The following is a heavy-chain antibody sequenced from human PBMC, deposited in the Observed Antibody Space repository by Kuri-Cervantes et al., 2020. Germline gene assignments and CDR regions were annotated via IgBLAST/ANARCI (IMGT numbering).Heavy chain of an antibody. V-gene: IGHV1-46*01. CDR2: INPSGGSA. D-gene: IGHD2-21*01. Sequence: ASVKVSCKASGYTFTGYYMHWVRQAPGQGLEWMGIINPSGGSATYAQKFQGRVTMTRDKSTSTVYMELSSLRSDDTAVYHCARLSYYCFDHWGQGTLVTVSS. CDR1: GYTFTGYY. J-gene: IGHJ4*02. CDR3: ARLSYYCFDH.